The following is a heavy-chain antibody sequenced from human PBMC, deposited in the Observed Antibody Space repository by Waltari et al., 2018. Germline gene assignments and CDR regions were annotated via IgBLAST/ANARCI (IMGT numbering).Heavy chain of an antibody. Sequence: QVQLQESGPGLVKPSETLSLTCSVSGGSMRSVYWTWIRQPPGKGLVWIAYIQDSGTANDNPSRKSRVTILIDTSKSQFSLQVTSVTAAETAVYYCARVPQYTYRAFDIWGQGTMVTVSS. V-gene: IGHV4-59*01. CDR2: IQDSGTA. J-gene: IGHJ3*02. CDR3: ARVPQYTYRAFDI. D-gene: IGHD5-18*01. CDR1: GGSMRSVY.